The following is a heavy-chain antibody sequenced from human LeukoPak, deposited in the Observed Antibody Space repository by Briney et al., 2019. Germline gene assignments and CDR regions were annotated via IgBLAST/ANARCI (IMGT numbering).Heavy chain of an antibody. J-gene: IGHJ5*02. CDR3: TTGYCSGGSCYSYNWFDP. V-gene: IGHV3-15*01. CDR2: IKSNTAGGTT. Sequence: GGSLRLSCAVSGFTFSNAWMSWVRQAPGKGLEWVGRIKSNTAGGTTDYAAPVKGRFTISRDDSKNTLYLQMNSLKTEDTAVYHCTTGYCSGGSCYSYNWFDPWGQGTLVTVSS. D-gene: IGHD2-15*01. CDR1: GFTFSNAW.